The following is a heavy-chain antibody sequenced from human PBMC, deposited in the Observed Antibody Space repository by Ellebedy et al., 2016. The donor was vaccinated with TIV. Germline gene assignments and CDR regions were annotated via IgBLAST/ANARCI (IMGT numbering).Heavy chain of an antibody. D-gene: IGHD4-17*01. CDR3: ARLNGDYPLDY. Sequence: SETLSLXXTVSGGSISSSSYYWGWIRQPPGKGLEWIGSIYYSGSTYYNPSLKSRVTISVDTSKNQFSLKLSSVTAADTAVYYCARLNGDYPLDYWGQGTLVTVSS. V-gene: IGHV4-39*01. CDR1: GGSISSSSYY. J-gene: IGHJ4*02. CDR2: IYYSGST.